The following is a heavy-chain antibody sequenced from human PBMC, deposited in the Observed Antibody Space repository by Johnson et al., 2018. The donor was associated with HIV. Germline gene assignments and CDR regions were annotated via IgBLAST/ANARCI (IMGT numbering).Heavy chain of an antibody. D-gene: IGHD3-16*01. J-gene: IGHJ3*01. V-gene: IGHV3-30*18. CDR1: GFIFSGYG. CDR2: VSFDGSNN. Sequence: QVQLVESGGGVVQPGRSLRLSCAASGFIFSGYGMHWVRQAPGKGLEWVAVVSFDGSNNYYGDSIKGRFTIARDNSMNTLYLQMTSLSAEDTAVYYCAKGREGLKAFDFWGQGTMVTVSS. CDR3: AKGREGLKAFDF.